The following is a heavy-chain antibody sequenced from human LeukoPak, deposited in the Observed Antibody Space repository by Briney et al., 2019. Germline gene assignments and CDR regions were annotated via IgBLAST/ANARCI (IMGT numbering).Heavy chain of an antibody. CDR2: IYYSGST. Sequence: SETLSLTCTVSGGSISSGGYYWSRIRQHPGKGLEWIGYIYYSGSTYYNPSLKSRFTISVHTSKNQFSLKLSSVTAADTAVYYCARVTGGLLDYWGQGTLVTVSS. CDR1: GGSISSGGYY. J-gene: IGHJ4*02. CDR3: ARVTGGLLDY. D-gene: IGHD1-1*01. V-gene: IGHV4-31*03.